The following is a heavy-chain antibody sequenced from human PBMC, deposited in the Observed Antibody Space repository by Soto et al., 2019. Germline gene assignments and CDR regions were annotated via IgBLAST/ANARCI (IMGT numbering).Heavy chain of an antibody. CDR1: GFTFSSYA. Sequence: GGSLRLSCAASGFTFSSYAMSWVRQAPGKGLEWVSAISGSVGSTYYADSVKGRFTISRDNSKNTLYLQMNSLRAEDTAVYYCAKGAESGRYYGSGSYYLFDYWGQGTLVTVSS. CDR2: ISGSVGST. D-gene: IGHD3-10*01. CDR3: AKGAESGRYYGSGSYYLFDY. V-gene: IGHV3-23*01. J-gene: IGHJ4*02.